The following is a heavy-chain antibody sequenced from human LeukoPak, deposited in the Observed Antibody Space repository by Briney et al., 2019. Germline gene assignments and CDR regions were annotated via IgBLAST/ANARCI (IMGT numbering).Heavy chain of an antibody. CDR3: ASRGFSITMIDGETPFDY. CDR1: GFTFSSYW. Sequence: GGSLRLSCAASGFTFSSYWMSWVRQAPGKGLEWVANIKQDGSEKYYVDSVKGRFTISRDNAKNSLYLQMNSLRAEDAAVYYCASRGFSITMIDGETPFDYWGQGTLVTVSS. CDR2: IKQDGSEK. D-gene: IGHD3-22*01. J-gene: IGHJ4*02. V-gene: IGHV3-7*01.